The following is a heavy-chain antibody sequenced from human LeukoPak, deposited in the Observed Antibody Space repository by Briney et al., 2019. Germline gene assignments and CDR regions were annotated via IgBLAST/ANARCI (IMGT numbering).Heavy chain of an antibody. Sequence: GGSLRLSCAASGFTFSSYAMSWVRQAPGKGLEWVSAISGSGGSTYYADSVKGRFTISRDNSKNTLYLQMNSLRAEDTAVYYCAKDLHMGYCSGGSCYGYYFDYWGQGTLVTVSS. CDR2: ISGSGGST. D-gene: IGHD2-15*01. CDR1: GFTFSSYA. V-gene: IGHV3-23*01. J-gene: IGHJ4*02. CDR3: AKDLHMGYCSGGSCYGYYFDY.